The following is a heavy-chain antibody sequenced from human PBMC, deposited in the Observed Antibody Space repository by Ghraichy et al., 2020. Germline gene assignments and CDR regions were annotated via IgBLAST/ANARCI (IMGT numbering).Heavy chain of an antibody. CDR2: IYHSGST. J-gene: IGHJ3*02. CDR3: ARDPELTPARGAFDI. V-gene: IGHV4-30-2*01. D-gene: IGHD1-26*01. Sequence: SETLSLTCAVSGGSISSGGYSWSWIRQPPGKGLEWIGYIYHSGSTYYNPSLKSRVTISVDRSKNQFSLKLSSVTAADTAVYYCARDPELTPARGAFDIWGQGTMVTVSS. CDR1: GGSISSGGYS.